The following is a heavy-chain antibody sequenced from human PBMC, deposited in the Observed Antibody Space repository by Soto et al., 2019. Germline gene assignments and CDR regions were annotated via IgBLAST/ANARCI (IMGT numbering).Heavy chain of an antibody. CDR2: INHSGRV. CDR3: STRAYDTNGYYRFDA. J-gene: IGHJ5*01. CDR1: GGSFSGHS. V-gene: IGHV4-34*01. Sequence: PSETLSLTCAVYGGSFSGHSWTWIRQSPGKGLEWIGDINHSGRVNYSPSLKSRVTISLDTSKNQFSLTLSAVTAADTAMYYCSTRAYDTNGYYRFDAWGQGTLVTAAS. D-gene: IGHD3-22*01.